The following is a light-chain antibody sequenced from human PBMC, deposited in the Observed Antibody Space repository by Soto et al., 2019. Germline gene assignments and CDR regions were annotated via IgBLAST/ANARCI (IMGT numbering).Light chain of an antibody. Sequence: LTQTPPFVSASVTDRVPIDCLASQDMNTYIAWYQQKPVKAPKLLIYGASTLQSGVPSRFRGSESGAVFTLTIRSLQPEEFATPYCQQLHSYASTLGQGTRLEIK. V-gene: IGKV1-9*01. J-gene: IGKJ5*01. CDR3: QQLHSYAST. CDR1: QDMNTY. CDR2: GAS.